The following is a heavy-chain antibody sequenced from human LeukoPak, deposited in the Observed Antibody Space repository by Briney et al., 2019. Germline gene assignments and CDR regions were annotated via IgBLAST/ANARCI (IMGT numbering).Heavy chain of an antibody. V-gene: IGHV4-39*07. Sequence: SETLSLTCTVSGGSISSSSDYWGWIRLPPGKGLEWIGSIYYIGTTYYNPSLKSRVTISVDTSKNQFSLKLSSVTAADTAVYYCARKLGWGAFDIWGQGTMVTVSS. J-gene: IGHJ3*02. D-gene: IGHD6-19*01. CDR3: ARKLGWGAFDI. CDR1: GGSISSSSDY. CDR2: IYYIGTT.